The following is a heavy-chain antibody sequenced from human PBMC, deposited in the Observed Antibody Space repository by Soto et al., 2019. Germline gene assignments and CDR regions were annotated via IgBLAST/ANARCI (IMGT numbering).Heavy chain of an antibody. CDR1: GFTFRSHA. CDR3: ARVFITLIALNWLDP. Sequence: GGSLRLSCAASGFTFRSHAIHWVRQAPDKGLEWVALISYDGSSKYYADSVRGRFTISRDNSKNTLYLQMNSLRTEDTAIYYCARVFITLIALNWLDPWGQGTLVTVSS. D-gene: IGHD3-22*01. J-gene: IGHJ5*02. CDR2: ISYDGSSK. V-gene: IGHV3-30-3*01.